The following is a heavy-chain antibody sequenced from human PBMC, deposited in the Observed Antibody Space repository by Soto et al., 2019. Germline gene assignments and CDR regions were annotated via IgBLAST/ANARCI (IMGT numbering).Heavy chain of an antibody. J-gene: IGHJ3*02. V-gene: IGHV4-34*01. CDR3: AREDHSSSSAFDI. D-gene: IGHD6-6*01. CDR2: INHSGST. CDR1: GGSFSGYY. Sequence: SETLSLTCAVYGGSFSGYYWSWIRQPPGKGLEWIGEINHSGSTNYNPSLKSRFTISVDTSKNQFSLKLSSVTAADTAVYYCAREDHSSSSAFDIWGQGTMVTVSS.